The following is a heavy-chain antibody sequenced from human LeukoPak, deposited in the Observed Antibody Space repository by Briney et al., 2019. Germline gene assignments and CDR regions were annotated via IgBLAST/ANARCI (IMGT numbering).Heavy chain of an antibody. D-gene: IGHD6-13*01. J-gene: IGHJ4*02. CDR2: MNPNSGNT. CDR1: GYTFTSYD. CDR3: ARARAAAGIDFDY. V-gene: IGHV1-8*01. Sequence: ASVKLSCKASGYTFTSYDINWVRQAPGQGLERMGWMNPNSGNTGYAQKFQGRVTMTRNTSITTAYMELSSLRSEDTAVYYCARARAAAGIDFDYWGQGTLVTVSS.